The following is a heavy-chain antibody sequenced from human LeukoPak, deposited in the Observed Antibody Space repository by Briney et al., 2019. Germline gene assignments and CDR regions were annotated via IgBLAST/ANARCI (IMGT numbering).Heavy chain of an antibody. J-gene: IGHJ3*02. CDR1: GGSISSSSYY. D-gene: IGHD3-16*02. V-gene: IGHV4-39*07. Sequence: PSETLSLTCTVSGGSISSSSYYWGWIRQPPGKGLEWIRSIYYSGSTYYNPSLKSRVTISVDTSKNQFSLKLSSVTAADTAVYYCAREGYLDAFDIWGQGTMVTVSS. CDR3: AREGYLDAFDI. CDR2: IYYSGST.